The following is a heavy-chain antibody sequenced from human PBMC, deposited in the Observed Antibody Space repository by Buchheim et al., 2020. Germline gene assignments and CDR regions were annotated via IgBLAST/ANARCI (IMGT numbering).Heavy chain of an antibody. CDR3: ARDQVVTWGYYGMDV. CDR1: GFTFSSYG. Sequence: QVQLVESGGGVVQPGRSLRLSCAASGFTFSSYGMHWVRQAPGKGLEWVAVIWYDGSEKYYPDSAKGRFTISRDNSKNTLYLQMNSLRAEDTAVYYCARDQVVTWGYYGMDVWGQGTT. D-gene: IGHD2-21*02. V-gene: IGHV3-33*01. J-gene: IGHJ6*02. CDR2: IWYDGSEK.